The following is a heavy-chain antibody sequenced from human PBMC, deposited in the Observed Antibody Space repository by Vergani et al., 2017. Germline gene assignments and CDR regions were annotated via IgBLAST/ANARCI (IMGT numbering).Heavy chain of an antibody. CDR2: FDPEDGET. D-gene: IGHD2-15*01. CDR1: GYTLIELS. CDR3: ASAGVVVAAFVDAFDI. Sequence: QVQLVQSGAEVKKPGASVKVSCKVSGYTLIELSMHWVRQAPGKGLEWMGGFDPEDGETIYAQKFQGRVTMTEDTSTDTAYMELSSLRSEDTAVYYCASAGVVVAAFVDAFDIWGQGTMVTVSS. J-gene: IGHJ3*02. V-gene: IGHV1-24*01.